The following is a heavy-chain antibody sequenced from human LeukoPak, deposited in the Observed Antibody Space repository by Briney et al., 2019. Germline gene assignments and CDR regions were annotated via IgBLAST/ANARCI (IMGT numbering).Heavy chain of an antibody. D-gene: IGHD4-17*01. J-gene: IGHJ4*02. V-gene: IGHV5-10-1*01. CDR1: GYSFITYW. Sequence: GESLKISCEGSGYSFITYWISWVRQMPGKGLEWMVRIDPNDSHTKYSPSFQGHVTISADKSISTASLQWSSLQASDTTMYYCARHGADDYGLDCGQGTLVTVSS. CDR3: ARHGADDYGLD. CDR2: IDPNDSHT.